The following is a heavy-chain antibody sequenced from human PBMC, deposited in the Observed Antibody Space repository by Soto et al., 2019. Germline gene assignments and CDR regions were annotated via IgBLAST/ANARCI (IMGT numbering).Heavy chain of an antibody. CDR1: GYSISSSNW. CDR3: ARSAVAITSVGYFDY. D-gene: IGHD3-22*01. CDR2: IYYSGST. V-gene: IGHV4-28*01. J-gene: IGHJ4*02. Sequence: PSETLSLTCAVSGYSISSSNWWGWIRQPPGKGLEWIGYIYYSGSTYYNPSLKSRVTMSVDTSKSQFSLKLSSVTAVDTAVYYCARSAVAITSVGYFDYWGQGTLVTVS.